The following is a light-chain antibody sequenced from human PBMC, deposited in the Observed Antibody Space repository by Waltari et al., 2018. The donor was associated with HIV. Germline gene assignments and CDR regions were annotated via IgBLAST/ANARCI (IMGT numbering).Light chain of an antibody. CDR2: GAS. V-gene: IGKV3-20*01. J-gene: IGKJ5*01. CDR1: QSVSSSY. CDR3: QLYGSSPPIT. Sequence: ENVLPQSPGTLSLSPGERVTLSCRASQSVSSSYLAWYQQKPGQAPRLLIFGASSRATGVPDRFSGSGSGTDFTLTISRLEPEDFAVYYCQLYGSSPPITFGQGTRLEIK.